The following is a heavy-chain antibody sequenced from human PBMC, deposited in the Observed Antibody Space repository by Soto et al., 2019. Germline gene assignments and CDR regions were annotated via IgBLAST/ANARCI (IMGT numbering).Heavy chain of an antibody. Sequence: GGSLRLSCAASGFTFSSYAMSWVRQAPGKGLEWVSAISGSGGTTYYADSMKGRFTISRDTYKNTLYLQMTCLRAEETAVYYCAKDMYYFDSSGYLDYWGQGTPVTVSS. CDR1: GFTFSSYA. V-gene: IGHV3-23*01. J-gene: IGHJ4*02. D-gene: IGHD3-22*01. CDR2: ISGSGGTT. CDR3: AKDMYYFDSSGYLDY.